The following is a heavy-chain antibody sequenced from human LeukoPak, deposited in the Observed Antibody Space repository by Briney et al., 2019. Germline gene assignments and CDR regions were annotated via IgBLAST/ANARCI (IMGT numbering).Heavy chain of an antibody. J-gene: IGHJ3*02. CDR2: FDPEDGET. D-gene: IGHD4-23*01. Sequence: ASVKVSCKVSGYTLTELSMHWVRQAPGKGLEWMGGFDPEDGETIYAQKFQGRVTMTEDTSTDTAYMELSSLRSEDTAVYYCATDHAYGGNSAAFDIWGQGTMVTVSS. CDR1: GYTLTELS. V-gene: IGHV1-24*01. CDR3: ATDHAYGGNSAAFDI.